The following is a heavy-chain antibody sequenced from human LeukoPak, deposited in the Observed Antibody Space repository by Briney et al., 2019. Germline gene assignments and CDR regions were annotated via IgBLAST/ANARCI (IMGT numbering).Heavy chain of an antibody. D-gene: IGHD3-3*01. CDR3: ARDVFGVVIRHPPHYYYYGMDV. CDR2: IKQDGSEK. CDR1: GFTFSSYW. V-gene: IGHV3-7*03. J-gene: IGHJ6*02. Sequence: GGSLRLSCAASGFTFSSYWMSWVRQAPGKGLEWVANIKQDGSEKYYVDSVKGRFTISRDDAKNSLYLQMNSLRAEDTAMYYCARDVFGVVIRHPPHYYYYGMDVWGQGTTVTVSS.